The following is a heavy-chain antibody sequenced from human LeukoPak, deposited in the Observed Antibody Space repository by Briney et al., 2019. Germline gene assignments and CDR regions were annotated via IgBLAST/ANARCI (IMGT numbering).Heavy chain of an antibody. D-gene: IGHD3-22*01. CDR2: ISGSGGST. Sequence: GASLRLSCAASGFTFSSYAMSWVRQAPGKGLEWVSAISGSGGSTYYADSVKGRFTIFRDNSKNTLYLQMDSLRAEDTAVYYCAKAATYYYDSSGYSEVVYWGQGTLVTVSS. CDR1: GFTFSSYA. V-gene: IGHV3-23*01. CDR3: AKAATYYYDSSGYSEVVY. J-gene: IGHJ4*02.